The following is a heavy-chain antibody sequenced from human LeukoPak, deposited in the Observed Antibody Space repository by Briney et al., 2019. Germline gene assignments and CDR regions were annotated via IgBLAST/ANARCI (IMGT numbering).Heavy chain of an antibody. CDR2: MNPNIGNT. Sequence: SSVTVSRTASVYTFTSYDINWVRQATGQGLEWMGWMNPNIGNTGYAQNFQCRVTMTRNTSIRTAYMELSRLRSEDTAVYYCARSLVLRYFDWLFTGNWFDPWGRGTLVSVSS. CDR3: ARSLVLRYFDWLFTGNWFDP. V-gene: IGHV1-8*01. J-gene: IGHJ5*02. CDR1: VYTFTSYD. D-gene: IGHD3-9*01.